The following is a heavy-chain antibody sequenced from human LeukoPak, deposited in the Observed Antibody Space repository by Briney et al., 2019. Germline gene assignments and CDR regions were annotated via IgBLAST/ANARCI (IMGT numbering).Heavy chain of an antibody. CDR1: GFTFDDYA. CDR2: ISGSGGNT. CDR3: GPSLGELSQSSLFDY. J-gene: IGHJ4*02. D-gene: IGHD3-16*02. Sequence: GRSLRLSCAASGFTFDDYAMHWVRQAPGKGLEWVSAISGSGGNTYYADSVKGRFTISRDNSRNTLYLQMNSLRADDTAVYYCGPSLGELSQSSLFDYWGQGTLVTVSS. V-gene: IGHV3-23*01.